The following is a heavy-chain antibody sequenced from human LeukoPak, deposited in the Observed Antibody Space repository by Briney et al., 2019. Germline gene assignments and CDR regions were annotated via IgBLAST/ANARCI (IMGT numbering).Heavy chain of an antibody. CDR1: RGSITEYY. Sequence: SETLSLTCTVSRGSITEYYWTWIRQPPGKGLEWIGYVYSSGSTNYNPSLKSRVTISVDTSKNQFSLKLSSVTAADTAVYYCARERGDSGWYDFDYWGQGTLVTVSS. D-gene: IGHD6-19*01. V-gene: IGHV4-59*01. CDR2: VYSSGST. CDR3: ARERGDSGWYDFDY. J-gene: IGHJ4*02.